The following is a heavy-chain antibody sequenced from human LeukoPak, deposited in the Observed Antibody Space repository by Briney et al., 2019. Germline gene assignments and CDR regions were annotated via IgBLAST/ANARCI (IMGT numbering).Heavy chain of an antibody. V-gene: IGHV3-33*01. CDR2: IWHDASHT. J-gene: IGHJ4*02. CDR1: GFSFGTYA. D-gene: IGHD3-10*01. CDR3: AREFFGAGSYPDY. Sequence: GGSLRLSCAASGFSFGTYAMHWVRQAPGKGLEWVALIWHDASHTFYTDSVKGRFTISRDNSKNTVYLQMNSLGGEDTAVYYWAREFFGAGSYPDYWGQETLVTVPS.